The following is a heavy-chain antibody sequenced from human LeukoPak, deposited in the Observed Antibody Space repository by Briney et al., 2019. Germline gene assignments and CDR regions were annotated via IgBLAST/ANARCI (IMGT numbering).Heavy chain of an antibody. CDR2: IVVGSNNA. V-gene: IGHV1-58*01. J-gene: IGHJ5*02. D-gene: IGHD4-17*01. CDR3: AAERYDGACCWFDP. CDR1: VFTFSTST. Sequence: SVKVSCKASVFTFSTSTVQWVRQARGQRLEWIGWIVVGSNNAIYAQKFQERVTITTDMSTSTAYMELSSLGSEDTAVYYCAAERYDGACCWFDPWGQGTLVTVSS.